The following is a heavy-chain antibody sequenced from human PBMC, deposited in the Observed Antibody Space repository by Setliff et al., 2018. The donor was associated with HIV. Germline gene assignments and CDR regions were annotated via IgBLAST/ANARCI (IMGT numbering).Heavy chain of an antibody. V-gene: IGHV4-31*03. CDR2: IYHSGST. J-gene: IGHJ4*02. CDR3: AAAITFGGVIVI. CDR1: GGSISSGGYY. Sequence: KPSETLSLTCTVSGGSISSGGYYWSWIRQHPGKGLEWIGYIYHSGSTYYNTSLKSRLTISVDTSKNQFSLKLSSVTAADTAMYYCAAAITFGGVIVIWGQGTLVTVSS. D-gene: IGHD3-16*02.